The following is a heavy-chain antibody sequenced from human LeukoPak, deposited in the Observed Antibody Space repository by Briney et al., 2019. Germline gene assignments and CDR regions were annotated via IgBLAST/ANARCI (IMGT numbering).Heavy chain of an antibody. J-gene: IGHJ6*02. Sequence: PSETLSLTCAVYGGSFSGYYWSWIRQPPGKGLEWIGEISHSGSTNYNPSLKSRVTISVDTSKNQFSLKLSSVTAADTAVYYCARGDLEWLLFPPAPNYYYYGMDVWGQGTTVTVSS. CDR2: ISHSGST. CDR3: ARGDLEWLLFPPAPNYYYYGMDV. D-gene: IGHD3-3*01. V-gene: IGHV4-34*01. CDR1: GGSFSGYY.